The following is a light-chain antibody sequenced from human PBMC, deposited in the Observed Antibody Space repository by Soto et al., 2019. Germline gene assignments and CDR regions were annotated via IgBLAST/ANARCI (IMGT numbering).Light chain of an antibody. CDR1: TSNIGKNT. Sequence: QSVLTQPPSVSEGPGQRVTISCSGSTSNIGKNTVNWYQQLPGEAPKLFIYYDDLLASGVSDRFSGSKSGTSASLAISGLQSEDEADYYCGAWDASLNGWVFGGGTKVTVL. J-gene: IGLJ3*02. V-gene: IGLV1-36*01. CDR2: YDD. CDR3: GAWDASLNGWV.